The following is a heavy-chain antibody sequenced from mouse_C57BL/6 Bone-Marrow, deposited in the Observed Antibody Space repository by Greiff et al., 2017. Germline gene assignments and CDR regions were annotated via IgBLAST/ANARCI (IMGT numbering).Heavy chain of an antibody. CDR2: IDPEDGET. CDR3: TRTLIYYGTNY. D-gene: IGHD1-1*01. Sequence: EVQLQESGAELVKPGASVKLSCTASGFNIKDYYIHWVKQRTEQGLEWIGRIDPEDGETKYAPKFQDKATIPADTSSNTTYLQLSSLTSEDTAVYYCTRTLIYYGTNYWSRGTTLTVSS. J-gene: IGHJ2*01. CDR1: GFNIKDYY. V-gene: IGHV14-2*01.